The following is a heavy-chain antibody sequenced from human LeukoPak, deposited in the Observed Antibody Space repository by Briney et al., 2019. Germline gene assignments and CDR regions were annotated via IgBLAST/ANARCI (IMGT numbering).Heavy chain of an antibody. Sequence: GGSLRLSCAASGFTFSTYWMSWVRQAPGKGLEWVANIKQDGSEKYYVDSVKGRFTVSRDNAKNSLYLQMNTLRPEDTAVYYCARDSDYYYMDVWGKGTTVTVSS. D-gene: IGHD3-10*01. CDR1: GFTFSTYW. J-gene: IGHJ6*03. V-gene: IGHV3-7*01. CDR3: ARDSDYYYMDV. CDR2: IKQDGSEK.